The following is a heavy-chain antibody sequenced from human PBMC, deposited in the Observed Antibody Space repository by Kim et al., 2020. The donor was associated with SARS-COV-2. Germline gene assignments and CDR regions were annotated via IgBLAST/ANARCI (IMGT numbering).Heavy chain of an antibody. Sequence: GGSLRLSCVASGLTFSSYAMNWVRQAPGRGLEWVSLISDNGGEVYYADSVKGRFTISRDNSKNTLFLQMDSLRAEDTAIYYCAKGGLTALRRATFEYWGPRTPVTFSP. J-gene: IGHJ4*02. V-gene: IGHV3-23*01. CDR1: GLTFSSYA. CDR2: ISDNGGEV. CDR3: AKGGLTALRRATFEY. D-gene: IGHD6-25*01.